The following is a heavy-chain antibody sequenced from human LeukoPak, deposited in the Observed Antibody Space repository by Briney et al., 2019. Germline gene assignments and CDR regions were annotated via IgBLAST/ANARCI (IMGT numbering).Heavy chain of an antibody. CDR2: IDEHGTTI. CDR3: ARDVGGAGSL. V-gene: IGHV3-74*01. D-gene: IGHD3-10*01. Sequence: PGGSLRLSCAASGFTFSRYWMHWVRQAPGEGLVWVSRIDEHGTTIDYADSVRDRFTISRDNAKNTLYLHMNSLRAEDTAMYYCARDVGGAGSLWGQGSLVTVSS. J-gene: IGHJ4*02. CDR1: GFTFSRYW.